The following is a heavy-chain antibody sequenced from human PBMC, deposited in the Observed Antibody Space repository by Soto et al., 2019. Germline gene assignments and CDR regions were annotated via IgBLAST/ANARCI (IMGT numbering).Heavy chain of an antibody. D-gene: IGHD1-1*01. CDR3: VRDGTKTLRDWFDP. CDR2: IYATGTT. CDR1: GASISRFY. J-gene: IGHJ5*02. Sequence: QVQLQESGPGLVKPSETLSLTCTVSGASISRFYWSWIRKSAGKGLEWIGRIYATGTTDYNPSLKRRVMMSVDTSKKQFSLKLRSVTAADTAVYYCVRDGTKTLRDWFDPWGQGIPVTFAA. V-gene: IGHV4-4*07.